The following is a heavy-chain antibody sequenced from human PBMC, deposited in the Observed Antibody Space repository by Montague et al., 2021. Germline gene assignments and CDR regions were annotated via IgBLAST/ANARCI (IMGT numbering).Heavy chain of an antibody. CDR1: RFTFQYSA. CDR2: ISGGGDNT. J-gene: IGHJ5*02. Sequence: SLRLSCAASRFTFQYSAMSWVRQSPGKGLEWVSGISGGGDNTNYADSVKGRFRISRDNSKKMPYLRMNNLGVDDTAIYYCSQGGPYSGQCSGGDCYSPTDPWGQGTLITVFS. CDR3: SQGGPYSGQCSGGDCYSPTDP. V-gene: IGHV3-23*01. D-gene: IGHD2-21*02.